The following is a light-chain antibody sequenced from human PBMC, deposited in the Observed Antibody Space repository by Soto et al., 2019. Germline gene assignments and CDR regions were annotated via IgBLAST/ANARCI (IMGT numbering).Light chain of an antibody. CDR3: HQYNHWLT. CDR1: QSVSSN. CDR2: GAS. J-gene: IGKJ4*01. Sequence: EVVMTQSPVTLSVSPGERATLSCRASQSVSSNLAWYQQKPGQAPRLLIYGASTRASGIPARFSGSGSGTEFTLTISSLQSEDSAVYYCHQYNHWLTFGGGTKVEIK. V-gene: IGKV3-15*01.